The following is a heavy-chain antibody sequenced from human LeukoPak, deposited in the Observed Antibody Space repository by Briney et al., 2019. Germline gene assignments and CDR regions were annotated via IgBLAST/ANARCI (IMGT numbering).Heavy chain of an antibody. CDR1: GGTFSSYA. CDR2: INPNSGGT. J-gene: IGHJ1*01. Sequence: ASVKVSCKASGGTFSSYAISWVRQAPGQGLEWMGWINPNSGGTNYAQKFQGRVTMTRDTSISTAYMELSRLRSDDTAVYYCARDPLAARPRYFQHWGQGTLVTVSS. CDR3: ARDPLAARPRYFQH. V-gene: IGHV1-2*02. D-gene: IGHD6-6*01.